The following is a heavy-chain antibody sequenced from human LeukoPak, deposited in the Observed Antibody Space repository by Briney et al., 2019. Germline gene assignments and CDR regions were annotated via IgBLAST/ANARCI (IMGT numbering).Heavy chain of an antibody. V-gene: IGHV4-39*07. CDR1: GGSISSSSYY. Sequence: PSETLSLTCTVSGGSISSSSYYWGWIRQPPGKGLEWIGSIYYSGSTYYNPSLKSRVTISVDTSKNQFFLKLSSVTAADTAVYYCARETKTSGWYFDLWGRGTLVTVSS. J-gene: IGHJ2*01. CDR2: IYYSGST. CDR3: ARETKTSGWYFDL.